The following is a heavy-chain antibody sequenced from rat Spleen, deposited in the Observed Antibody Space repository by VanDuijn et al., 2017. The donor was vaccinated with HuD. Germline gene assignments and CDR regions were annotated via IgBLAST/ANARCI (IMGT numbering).Heavy chain of an antibody. CDR3: TRESLPGYNSHWFVY. CDR1: GFSLTSNG. CDR2: ISSGGNT. D-gene: IGHD1-4*01. V-gene: IGHV2S12*01. Sequence: QVHLKESGPGLVQSSQTLSLTCTVSGFSLTSNGVSWVRQPPGEGLEWIAAISSGGNTYYNSALKSRRSISRDTTKSQVFLKMNRLQTEDTATYFCTRESLPGYNSHWFVYWGQGTLVTVSS. J-gene: IGHJ3*01.